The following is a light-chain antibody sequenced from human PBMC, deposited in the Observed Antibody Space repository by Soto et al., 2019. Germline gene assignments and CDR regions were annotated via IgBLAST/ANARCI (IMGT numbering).Light chain of an antibody. Sequence: EIVLTQSPGTLSLSPGERATLSCRASQSVSSNNLAWYQQRPGQAPRVVIYGASTRATGIPERFSGSGSGTDFTLTISSLEPDDFAVYYCQQRSNWPPTFGGGTKVDIK. CDR1: QSVSSNN. V-gene: IGKV3D-20*02. J-gene: IGKJ4*01. CDR2: GAS. CDR3: QQRSNWPPT.